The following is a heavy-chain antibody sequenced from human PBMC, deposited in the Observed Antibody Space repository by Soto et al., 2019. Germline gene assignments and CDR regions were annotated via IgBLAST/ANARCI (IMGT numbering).Heavy chain of an antibody. V-gene: IGHV1-46*01. D-gene: IGHD3-10*01. J-gene: IGHJ5*02. CDR2: INPSGGST. Sequence: GASVKVSCKASGYTFTSYYMHWVRQAPGQGLEWMGIINPSGGSTSYAQKFQGRVTMTRDTSTSTVYMELSSLRSEDTAVYYCARDRITMVRGVRKTLGLDPWGQGTMVTVYS. CDR1: GYTFTSYY. CDR3: ARDRITMVRGVRKTLGLDP.